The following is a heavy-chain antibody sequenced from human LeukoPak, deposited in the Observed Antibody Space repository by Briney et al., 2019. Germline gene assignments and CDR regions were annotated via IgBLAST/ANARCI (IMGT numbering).Heavy chain of an antibody. D-gene: IGHD4-17*01. CDR3: ARYRGHYVSLPSPFDY. CDR2: ISPDDSDT. V-gene: IGHV5-51*01. CDR1: GYRFTDYW. J-gene: IGHJ4*02. Sequence: GESLKISCKGSGYRFTDYWIGWVRQVPGKGLEWMGIISPDDSDTRDSPSYSPSFQGQVTISTDESISTAYLQWGSLKASDTAMYYCARYRGHYVSLPSPFDYWGQGTLVTVSS.